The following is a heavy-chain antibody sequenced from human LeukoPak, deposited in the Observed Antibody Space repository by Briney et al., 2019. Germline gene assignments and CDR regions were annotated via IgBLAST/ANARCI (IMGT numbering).Heavy chain of an antibody. CDR2: ISYSGSA. Sequence: PSETLSLTCTVSDGSISSHYWSWIRQPPGKGPEWIGYISYSGSATYNPSLKSRVTISVETPKNQFSLTLSSVTDADTAVYYCSRTRDHQLLSGFSGGYYYMDVWGKGTTVIVSS. CDR3: SRTRDHQLLSGFSGGYYYMDV. CDR1: DGSISSHY. D-gene: IGHD3-3*01. V-gene: IGHV4-59*11. J-gene: IGHJ6*03.